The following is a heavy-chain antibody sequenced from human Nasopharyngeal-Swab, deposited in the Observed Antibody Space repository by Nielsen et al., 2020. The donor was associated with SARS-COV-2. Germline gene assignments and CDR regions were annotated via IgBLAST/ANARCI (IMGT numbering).Heavy chain of an antibody. CDR1: GYSFTSYW. CDR2: IYPGDSDT. Sequence: GESPQISCQGSGYSFTSYWIDWVRQMPGKGLEWMGIIYPGDSDTRYSPPFQGQVTISADKSISTAYLQWSSLKASDTAMYYCARQALGRDGYINPDYWGQGTLVTVSS. CDR3: ARQALGRDGYINPDY. D-gene: IGHD5-24*01. J-gene: IGHJ4*02. V-gene: IGHV5-51*01.